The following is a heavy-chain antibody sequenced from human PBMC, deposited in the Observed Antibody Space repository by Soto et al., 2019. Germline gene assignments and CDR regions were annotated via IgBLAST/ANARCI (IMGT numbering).Heavy chain of an antibody. J-gene: IGHJ4*02. CDR1: GYGFYGYW. D-gene: IGHD2-2*01. Sequence: PGESLKISCKGSGYGFYGYWIGWVRQMPGKGLEWMGIIYPDDSNTRYSPSFQGQVTISADKSISTAYLQWSSLKASDTGIYFCARFGSSTFSKPQFDCWGQGTLVTVSS. CDR2: IYPDDSNT. V-gene: IGHV5-51*01. CDR3: ARFGSSTFSKPQFDC.